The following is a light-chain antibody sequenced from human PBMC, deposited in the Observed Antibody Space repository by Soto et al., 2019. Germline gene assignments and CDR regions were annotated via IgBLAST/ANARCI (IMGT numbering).Light chain of an antibody. Sequence: EIVMTQSPATLSVSPGERATLSCRASQTVSSNLAWYQQKPGQAPRLLINGASTRAAGIPARFSGSGSCTEVTLTIRGLRSEDFAVYYCRQYYDWLPFPVGPGTRVDIK. J-gene: IGKJ3*01. CDR1: QTVSSN. V-gene: IGKV3-15*01. CDR3: RQYYDWLPFP. CDR2: GAS.